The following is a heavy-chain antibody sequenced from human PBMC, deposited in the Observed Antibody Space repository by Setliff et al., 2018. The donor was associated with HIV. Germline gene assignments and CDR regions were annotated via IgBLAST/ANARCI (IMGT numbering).Heavy chain of an antibody. J-gene: IGHJ4*02. CDR2: INHSGST. V-gene: IGHV4-34*01. D-gene: IGHD4-17*01. CDR1: GGSFSGYY. Sequence: SETLSLTCAVYGGSFSGYYWSWIRQPPGKGLEWIGEINHSGSTNYSPSLKSRVTISVDTSKNQFSLKLNSVTAADTATYYCARGLGGDYDRPFDYWGQGTLVTVSS. CDR3: ARGLGGDYDRPFDY.